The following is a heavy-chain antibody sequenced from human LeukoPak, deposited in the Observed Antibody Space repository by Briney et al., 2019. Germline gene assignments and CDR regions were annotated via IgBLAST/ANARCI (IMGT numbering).Heavy chain of an antibody. CDR2: INAGNGNT. V-gene: IGHV1-3*01. Sequence: ASVKVSCKASGYTSTSYAMHWVRQAPGQRLEWMGWINAGNGNTKYSQKFQGRVTMTEDTSTDTAYMELSSLRSEDTAVYYCATRKRWLQEVDYWGQGTLVTVSS. J-gene: IGHJ4*02. CDR1: GYTSTSYA. CDR3: ATRKRWLQEVDY. D-gene: IGHD5-24*01.